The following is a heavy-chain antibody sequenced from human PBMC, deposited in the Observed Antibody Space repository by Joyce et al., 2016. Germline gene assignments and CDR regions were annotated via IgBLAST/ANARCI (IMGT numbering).Heavy chain of an antibody. Sequence: QVQLVQSGAEVKKPGASVKISCKASGYTFTTYAVHWVRQAPGQRPEWMGWSYTDNGKAKYSQNCQDRVTITRDTFASTTYMELSSLTYEDTAVYYCARAGLASDYWGQGTLVTVSS. V-gene: IGHV1-3*04. J-gene: IGHJ4*02. CDR3: ARAGLASDY. D-gene: IGHD3-3*02. CDR2: SYTDNGKA. CDR1: GYTFTTYA.